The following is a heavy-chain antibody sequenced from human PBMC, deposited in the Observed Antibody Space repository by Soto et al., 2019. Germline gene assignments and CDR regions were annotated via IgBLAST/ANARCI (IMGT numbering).Heavy chain of an antibody. CDR2: TYYSGST. CDR3: ARHGGQTRRLLPPRHPYYMDV. CDR1: GGSISSSSYY. Sequence: QLQLQESGPGLVKPSETLSLTCTVSGGSISSSSYYWGWIRQPPGKGLEWIGSTYYSGSTYYNPSLKSRVTISVDTSKNQFSLKLSSVTAADTAVYYCARHGGQTRRLLPPRHPYYMDVWGKGTTVTVSS. V-gene: IGHV4-39*01. J-gene: IGHJ6*03. D-gene: IGHD2-15*01.